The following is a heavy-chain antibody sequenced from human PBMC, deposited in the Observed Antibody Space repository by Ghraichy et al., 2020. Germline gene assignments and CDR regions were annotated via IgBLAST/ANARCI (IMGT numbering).Heavy chain of an antibody. CDR3: ARDRESYDFWSGYPDY. J-gene: IGHJ4*02. V-gene: IGHV3-48*01. D-gene: IGHD3-3*01. CDR1: GFTFSSYS. Sequence: GGSLRLSCAASGFTFSSYSMNWVRRAPGKGLEWVSYISSSSSTIYYADSVKGRFTISRDNAKNSLYLQMNSLRAEDTAVYYCARDRESYDFWSGYPDYWGQGTLVTVSS. CDR2: ISSSSSTI.